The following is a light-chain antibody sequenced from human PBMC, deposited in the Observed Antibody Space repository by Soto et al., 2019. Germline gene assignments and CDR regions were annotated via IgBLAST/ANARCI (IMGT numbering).Light chain of an antibody. V-gene: IGLV2-8*01. CDR2: EVN. CDR1: SSDVGGYNY. Sequence: ALTQPPSASGSPGQSVAISCTGTSSDVGGYNYVSWYQQHPGKAPKLMIYEVNKRPSGVPDRFSGSKSGNTASLTVSGLQAEDEADYYCSSYAGSSNVFGTGNKVTVL. CDR3: SSYAGSSNV. J-gene: IGLJ1*01.